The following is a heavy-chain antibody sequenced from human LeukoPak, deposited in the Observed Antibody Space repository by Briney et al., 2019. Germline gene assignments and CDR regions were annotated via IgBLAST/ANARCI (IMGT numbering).Heavy chain of an antibody. CDR3: ARLAKYSSSWYRTYYYYGMDV. V-gene: IGHV4-39*01. Sequence: SETLSLTCAVSGGSISSSSYYWGWIRQPPGKGLEWIGSIYYSGSTYYNPSLKSRVTISVDTSKNQFSLKLSSVTAADTAVYYCARLAKYSSSWYRTYYYYGMDVWGQGTTVTVSS. D-gene: IGHD6-13*01. CDR1: GGSISSSSYY. CDR2: IYYSGST. J-gene: IGHJ6*02.